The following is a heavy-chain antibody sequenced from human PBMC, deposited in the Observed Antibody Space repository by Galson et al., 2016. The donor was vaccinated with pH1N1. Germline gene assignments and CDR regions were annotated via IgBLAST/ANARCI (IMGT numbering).Heavy chain of an antibody. CDR2: MIPILGLS. V-gene: IGHV1-69*02. D-gene: IGHD5-18*01. J-gene: IGHJ4*02. CDR3: ARARGHAAMDPFDF. Sequence: SVKVSCKASGGTFTSYTITWVRQAPGQGLEWMGRMIPILGLSNYAQEFQGRVTITADKSRSTAYMELSSLKSEDTAVYFCARARGHAAMDPFDFWGQGTLVTVSS. CDR1: GGTFTSYT.